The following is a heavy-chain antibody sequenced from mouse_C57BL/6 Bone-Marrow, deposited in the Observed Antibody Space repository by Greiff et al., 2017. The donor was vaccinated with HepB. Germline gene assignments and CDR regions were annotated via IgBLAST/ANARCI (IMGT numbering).Heavy chain of an antibody. CDR3: ARDDYDNYAMDY. D-gene: IGHD2-4*01. Sequence: VQLKQSGTELVKPGASVKLSCKASGYTFTSYWMHWVKQRPGQGLEWIGNINPSNGGTNYNGKFKGKATLTADKSSSTAYMQLSSLTSEDSAVYFCARDDYDNYAMDYWGQGTSVIVSS. V-gene: IGHV1-53*01. CDR1: GYTFTSYW. J-gene: IGHJ4*01. CDR2: INPSNGGT.